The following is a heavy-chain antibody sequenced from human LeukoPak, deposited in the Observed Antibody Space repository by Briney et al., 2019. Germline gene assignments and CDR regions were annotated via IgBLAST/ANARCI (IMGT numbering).Heavy chain of an antibody. CDR1: GGTFSSYA. D-gene: IGHD4-17*01. V-gene: IGHV1-69*06. CDR2: IIPIFGTA. CDR3: ARTPAYGDYVGY. J-gene: IGHJ4*02. Sequence: SVKVSCKASGGTFSSYAISWVRQAPGQGLEWMGGIIPIFGTANYAQKFQGRVTITADKSTSTAYMELSSMRSEDTAVYYCARTPAYGDYVGYWGQGTLVTVSS.